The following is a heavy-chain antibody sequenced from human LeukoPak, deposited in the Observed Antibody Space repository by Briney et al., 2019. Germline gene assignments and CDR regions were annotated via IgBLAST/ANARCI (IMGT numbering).Heavy chain of an antibody. D-gene: IGHD3-22*01. V-gene: IGHV4-4*07. CDR1: GGSISSYY. CDR2: IYTSGST. J-gene: IGHJ5*02. Sequence: SETLSLTCTVSGGSISSYYWSWIRQPAGKGLEWIGRIYTSGSTNYNPSLKSRVTMSVDTSKNQFSLKLSSVTAADTALYYCAKAPLRYDSSGHNWFDPWGQGTLVTVSS. CDR3: AKAPLRYDSSGHNWFDP.